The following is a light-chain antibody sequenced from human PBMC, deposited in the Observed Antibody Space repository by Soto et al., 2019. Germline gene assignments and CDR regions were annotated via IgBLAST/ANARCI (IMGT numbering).Light chain of an antibody. V-gene: IGKV1-5*01. J-gene: IGKJ2*01. CDR2: DAS. Sequence: DIQMTQSPSTLSASVGDRVTITCRASQSISSWLAWYQQKPGKAPKLLIYDASRLESGVPSRFSGSGSGTEFTLTIISLQPDDFATYYCQQYISYPYSFGQGTKLEI. CDR1: QSISSW. CDR3: QQYISYPYS.